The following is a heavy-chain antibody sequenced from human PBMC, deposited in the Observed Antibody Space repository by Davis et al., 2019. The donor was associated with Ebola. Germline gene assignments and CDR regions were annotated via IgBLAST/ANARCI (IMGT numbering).Heavy chain of an antibody. J-gene: IGHJ4*02. D-gene: IGHD5-12*01. CDR2: IYHSGST. CDR3: ARGEWLRFINY. CDR1: GGSISSGGYS. Sequence: LRLSCTVSGGSISSGGYSWSWIRQPPGKGLEWIGYIYHSGSTYYNPSLKSRVTISVDTSKNQFSLKLSSVTAADTAVYYCARGEWLRFINYWGQGTLVTVSS. V-gene: IGHV4-30-2*01.